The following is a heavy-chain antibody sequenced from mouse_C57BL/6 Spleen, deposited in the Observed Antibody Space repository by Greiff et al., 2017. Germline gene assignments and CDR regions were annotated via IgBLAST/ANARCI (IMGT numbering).Heavy chain of an antibody. CDR3: ARNAERNYGSSVWYFDV. CDR1: GYTFTSYW. CDR2: IHPNSGST. V-gene: IGHV1-64*01. Sequence: QVQLKQPGAELVKPGASVKLSCKASGYTFTSYWMHWVKQRPGQGLEWIGMIHPNSGSTNYNEKFKSKATLTVDKSSSTAYMQLSSLTSEDSAVYYCARNAERNYGSSVWYFDVWGTGTTVTVSS. D-gene: IGHD1-1*01. J-gene: IGHJ1*03.